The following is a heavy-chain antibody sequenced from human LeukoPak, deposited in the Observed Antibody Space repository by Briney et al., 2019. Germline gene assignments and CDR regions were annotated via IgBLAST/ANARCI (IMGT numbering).Heavy chain of an antibody. CDR3: ARQGYCSTSSCYGGDY. J-gene: IGHJ4*02. V-gene: IGHV5-51*01. CDR1: GYSVSNYW. CDR2: IYPGVSDT. Sequence: GESLKISRKGSGYSVSNYWIGWVRQMSGKGLEWMGIIYPGVSDTRYSPSFQGQVTISVDKSISTAYLQWSSLKASDTAMYYCARQGYCSTSSCYGGDYWGQGTLVTVSS. D-gene: IGHD2-2*01.